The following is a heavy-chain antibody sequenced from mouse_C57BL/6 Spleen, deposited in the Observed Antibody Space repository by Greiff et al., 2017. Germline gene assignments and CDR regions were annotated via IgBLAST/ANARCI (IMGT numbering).Heavy chain of an antibody. Sequence: EVQRVESGGDLVKPGGSLKLSCAASGFTFSSYGMSWVRQTPDKRLEWVATISSGGSYTYYPDSVKGRFTISRDNAKNTLYLQMSSLKSEDTAMYYCARRSYYGSSYGEFAYWGQGTLVTVSA. J-gene: IGHJ3*01. CDR3: ARRSYYGSSYGEFAY. CDR1: GFTFSSYG. D-gene: IGHD1-1*01. V-gene: IGHV5-6*01. CDR2: ISSGGSYT.